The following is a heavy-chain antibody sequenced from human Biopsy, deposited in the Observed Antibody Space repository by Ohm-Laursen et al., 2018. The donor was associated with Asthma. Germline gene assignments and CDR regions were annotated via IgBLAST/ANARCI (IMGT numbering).Heavy chain of an antibody. Sequence: GALSLTCTVSGGSMTPTSHYWGWVRQAPGKGLEWVGYIFYGGKTSLNPSLKNRVTISRDTSKSHFSLRLTSVTAADTAVYFCARRITIFGVVQKDHGMDAWGQGTTVIVSS. CDR2: IFYGGKT. D-gene: IGHD3-3*01. CDR1: GGSMTPTSHY. CDR3: ARRITIFGVVQKDHGMDA. J-gene: IGHJ6*02. V-gene: IGHV4-39*01.